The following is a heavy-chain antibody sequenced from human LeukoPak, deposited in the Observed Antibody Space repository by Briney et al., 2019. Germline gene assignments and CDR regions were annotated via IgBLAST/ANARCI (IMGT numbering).Heavy chain of an antibody. CDR1: GFTFSSYS. Sequence: GGSLRLSCAASGFTFSSYSMNWVRQAPGKGLEWVSSISSSSGYIYYADSKKGRFTISRDNAKNSLYLQMNSLRAEDTAVYYCARDKPRTYSSSWYPPRSNGKGVGAFDIWGQGTMVTVSS. D-gene: IGHD6-13*01. CDR2: ISSSSGYI. V-gene: IGHV3-21*01. J-gene: IGHJ3*02. CDR3: ARDKPRTYSSSWYPPRSNGKGVGAFDI.